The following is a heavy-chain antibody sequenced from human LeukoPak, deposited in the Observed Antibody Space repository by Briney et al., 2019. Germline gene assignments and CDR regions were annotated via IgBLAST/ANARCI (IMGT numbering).Heavy chain of an antibody. Sequence: GGSLRLSCAASGFIFSTYWMSWVRQAPGKGLEWVANIKQDGSDQYYVDSVKGRFTISRDNAKNSLYLQMNSLRAEDTAFYHCARVHRYASSWDSLDYWGQGTLVTVSS. J-gene: IGHJ4*02. V-gene: IGHV3-7*03. D-gene: IGHD2-2*01. CDR2: IKQDGSDQ. CDR3: ARVHRYASSWDSLDY. CDR1: GFIFSTYW.